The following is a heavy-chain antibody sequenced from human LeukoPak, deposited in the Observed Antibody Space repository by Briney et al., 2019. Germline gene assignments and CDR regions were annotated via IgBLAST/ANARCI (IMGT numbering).Heavy chain of an antibody. CDR1: GYTFTGYY. D-gene: IGHD3-22*01. CDR3: AREGTYYYDSSGYGDAFDI. J-gene: IGHJ3*02. CDR2: INPNSGGT. V-gene: IGHV1-2*02. Sequence: ASVKVSCKASGYTFTGYYMHWVRQAPGQGPEWMGWINPNSGGTNYAQKFQGRVTMTRDTSISTAYMELSRLRSDDTAVYYCAREGTYYYDSSGYGDAFDIWGQGTMVTVSS.